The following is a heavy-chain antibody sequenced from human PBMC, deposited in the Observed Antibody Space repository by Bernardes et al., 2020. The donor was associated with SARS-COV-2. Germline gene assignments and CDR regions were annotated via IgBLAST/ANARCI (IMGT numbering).Heavy chain of an antibody. D-gene: IGHD2-15*01. CDR1: GFSVSAYW. Sequence: GGSLRLSCAASGFSVSAYWMHWVRQVPGEGLVWVSRINEDGRIINYADSVKGRFNIYRDIADNTLYLQMNSLRIEDTAIYYCARDFGGNYDYWGQGTLVTVSS. V-gene: IGHV3-74*01. CDR2: INEDGRII. J-gene: IGHJ4*02. CDR3: ARDFGGNYDY.